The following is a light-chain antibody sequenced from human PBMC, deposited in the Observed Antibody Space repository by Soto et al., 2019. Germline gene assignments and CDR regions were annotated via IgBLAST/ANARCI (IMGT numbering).Light chain of an antibody. V-gene: IGKV3-11*01. J-gene: IGKJ2*01. CDR1: HSVSSY. CDR2: DVS. CDR3: HQRNSRYT. Sequence: EIVLTQSPATLSLSPGDRATFSCRASHSVSSYLAWYQQRSGQAPRLLIYDVSHRATGIPARFSGSGSGIDFNLTISSLEPEDFAVYYCHQRNSRYTFGPGTKLEIK.